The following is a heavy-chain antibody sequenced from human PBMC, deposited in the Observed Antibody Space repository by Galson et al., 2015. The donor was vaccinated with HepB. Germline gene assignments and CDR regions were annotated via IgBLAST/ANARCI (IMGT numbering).Heavy chain of an antibody. CDR3: VRDYSGKRTFDY. CDR2: MNPGGGSP. V-gene: IGHV1-46*03. CDR1: GYTFTSDH. D-gene: IGHD5-12*01. J-gene: IGHJ4*02. Sequence: SVKVSCKASGYTFTSDHMHWVRQAPGQVFEWMGIMNPGGGSPRYAQKFQGRITMTRDTSTSTDYMELSGLTSEDTAVYYCVRDYSGKRTFDYWGQGTLVTVSS.